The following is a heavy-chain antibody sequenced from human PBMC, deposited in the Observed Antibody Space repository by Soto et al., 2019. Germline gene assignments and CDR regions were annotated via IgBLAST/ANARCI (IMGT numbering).Heavy chain of an antibody. CDR1: GYSFTSYW. J-gene: IGHJ4*02. Sequence: GESLKISCKGSGYSFTSYWIGWVRQMPGKGLEWMGIIYPGDSDTRYSPSFQGQVTISADKSISTAYLQWSSLKASGTAMYYCARYYYDSSGYTDAFDYWGQGTLVTVSS. D-gene: IGHD3-22*01. V-gene: IGHV5-51*01. CDR2: IYPGDSDT. CDR3: ARYYYDSSGYTDAFDY.